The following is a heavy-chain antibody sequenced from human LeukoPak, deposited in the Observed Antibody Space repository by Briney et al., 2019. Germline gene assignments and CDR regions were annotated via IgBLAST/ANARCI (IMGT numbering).Heavy chain of an antibody. Sequence: PSETLSLTCTVSGGSISSYYWSWIRLPPGKGLEWIGYLSKSGNTNYNPSLKSRVTISVDTSKNQFSLKLSSVTAADTAVYYCARESPYSSSWYLLCGMDVWGQGTTVTVSS. CDR2: LSKSGNT. CDR1: GGSISSYY. J-gene: IGHJ6*02. V-gene: IGHV4-59*12. D-gene: IGHD6-13*01. CDR3: ARESPYSSSWYLLCGMDV.